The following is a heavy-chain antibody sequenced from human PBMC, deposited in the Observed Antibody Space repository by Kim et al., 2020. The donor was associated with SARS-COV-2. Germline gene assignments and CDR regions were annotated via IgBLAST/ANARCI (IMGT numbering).Heavy chain of an antibody. V-gene: IGHV3-30*02. Sequence: NKYYADSVKGRITLSRDNSKNTLYLQMNSLRAEDTAVYYCAKVVGSEVYWGQGTLVTVSS. J-gene: IGHJ4*02. CDR2: NK. D-gene: IGHD1-26*01. CDR3: AKVVGSEVY.